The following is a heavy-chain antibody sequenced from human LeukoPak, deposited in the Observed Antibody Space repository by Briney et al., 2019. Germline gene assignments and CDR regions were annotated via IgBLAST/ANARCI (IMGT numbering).Heavy chain of an antibody. V-gene: IGHV3-48*01. CDR2: ISSDSGAI. J-gene: IGHJ4*02. D-gene: IGHD1-1*01. CDR1: GFTFSTYM. CDR3: VRELAY. Sequence: GGSLRLSCAASGFTFSTYMMYWVRQAPGKGLEWLSYISSDSGAIYYADSVQGRFTISRDNAQKSLYLQMNSLRVEDTDVYYFVRELAYWGQGALVTVSS.